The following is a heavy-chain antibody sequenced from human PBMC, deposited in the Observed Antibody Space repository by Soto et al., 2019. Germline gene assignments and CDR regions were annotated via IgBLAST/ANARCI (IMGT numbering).Heavy chain of an antibody. Sequence: EVQLVESGGGLVQPGGSLRLSCAASGFTFSSYWMNWVRQAPGKGLEWVANINQDGSEKYYEDSVKGRVTISRDNAENSLYLQMNGLRAADTAVYYCARHQGDYRCWYFDLWGRGTLVTVSS. J-gene: IGHJ2*01. CDR1: GFTFSSYW. D-gene: IGHD3-16*01. CDR3: ARHQGDYRCWYFDL. V-gene: IGHV3-7*01. CDR2: INQDGSEK.